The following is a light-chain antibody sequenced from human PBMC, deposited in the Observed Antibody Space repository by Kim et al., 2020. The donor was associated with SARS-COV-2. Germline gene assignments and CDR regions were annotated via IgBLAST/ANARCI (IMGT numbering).Light chain of an antibody. J-gene: IGLJ2*01. CDR2: QND. CDR3: QTWDTATVV. CDR1: KLGNKY. Sequence: YELTQPPSVSVSPGQTASITCSGDKLGNKYACWYQQKPGQSPVLVIYQNDRRPSGIPGRFSGSNSGNTATLTISGTQTVDEADYYCQTWDTATVVFGGGTQLTVL. V-gene: IGLV3-1*01.